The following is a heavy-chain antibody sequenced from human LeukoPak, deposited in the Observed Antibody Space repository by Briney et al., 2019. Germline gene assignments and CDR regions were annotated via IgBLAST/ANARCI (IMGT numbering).Heavy chain of an antibody. J-gene: IGHJ4*02. D-gene: IGHD4-17*01. Sequence: QAGGSLRLSCAASGFTFSNAWMSWVRQAPGKGLEWVVVISYDGSNKYYADSVKGRFTVSRDNSKNTLYLQMNSLRAEDTAVYYCAKYKLMTTVTTPDYWGQGTLVTVSS. CDR2: ISYDGSNK. CDR3: AKYKLMTTVTTPDY. V-gene: IGHV3-30*18. CDR1: GFTFSNAW.